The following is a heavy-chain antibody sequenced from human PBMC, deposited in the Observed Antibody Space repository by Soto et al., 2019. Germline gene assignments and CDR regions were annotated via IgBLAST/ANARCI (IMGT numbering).Heavy chain of an antibody. D-gene: IGHD6-13*01. CDR3: AREPPRATAGLNYFDP. V-gene: IGHV1-18*01. J-gene: IGHJ5*02. Sequence: QVQLVQSGTEVKKPGASVKVSCKTSGYTFINFGIGWVRQAPGPGLEWMGWISPFNGHTHYAQKFQGRVSLTTDTSTSTAFLELRSLTYDDTAVYYCAREPPRATAGLNYFDPWGQGTLVTVSS. CDR2: ISPFNGHT. CDR1: GYTFINFG.